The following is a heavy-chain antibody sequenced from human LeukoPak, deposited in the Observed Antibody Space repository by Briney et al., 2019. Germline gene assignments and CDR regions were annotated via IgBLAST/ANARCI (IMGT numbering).Heavy chain of an antibody. CDR1: GFTFSSYG. CDR2: IWYDGSNK. D-gene: IGHD4/OR15-4a*01. V-gene: IGHV3-33*06. Sequence: GRSLRLSCAASGFTFSSYGMHWVRQAPGKGLVGVAVIWYDGSNKYYRDSVKGRFTISRDNSKNTLYLQMNSLRDEDTAVYYCAKFASRTMEDYWGQGTLVTVSS. CDR3: AKFASRTMEDY. J-gene: IGHJ4*02.